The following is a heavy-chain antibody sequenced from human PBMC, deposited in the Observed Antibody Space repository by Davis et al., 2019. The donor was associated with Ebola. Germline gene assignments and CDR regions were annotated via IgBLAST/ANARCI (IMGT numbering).Heavy chain of an antibody. J-gene: IGHJ5*02. CDR3: ARAAIIAAGLGGYP. CDR1: GFTFGDYA. D-gene: IGHD6-13*01. CDR2: ISWHTVKT. V-gene: IGHV3-9*01. Sequence: SLKISCEASGFTFGDYAMHWVRQPPGQGLEWVASISWHTVKTGYSDSVKGRFTISRDNAKNSLYLQMNSLRAEDTAVYYCARAAIIAAGLGGYPWGQGTLVTVSS.